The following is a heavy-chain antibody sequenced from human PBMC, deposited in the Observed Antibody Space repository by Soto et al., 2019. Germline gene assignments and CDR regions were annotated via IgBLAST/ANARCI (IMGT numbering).Heavy chain of an antibody. CDR2: IIPIFGTP. Sequence: QVQLVQSGAEVKKPGSSVKVSCKASGGIFSTYAISWLRRAPGQGLEWMGGIIPIFGTPNYAQRFQGRVTITADESTSTAYTELSRLRSEDTAVSYCARDRDDYGSGNYYNRIAFWGQGTLVTVSS. D-gene: IGHD3-10*01. V-gene: IGHV1-69*01. CDR1: GGIFSTYA. J-gene: IGHJ4*02. CDR3: ARDRDDYGSGNYYNRIAF.